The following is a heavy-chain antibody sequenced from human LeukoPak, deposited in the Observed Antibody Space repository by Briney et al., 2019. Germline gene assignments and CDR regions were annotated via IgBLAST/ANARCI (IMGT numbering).Heavy chain of an antibody. J-gene: IGHJ4*02. CDR2: ISSDSSYI. CDR3: VRGSYGAYDY. D-gene: IGHD4-17*01. Sequence: GGSLRLSCAASGFTFSSYGMHWVRQAPGKGLEWVSSISSDSSYIYYADAVHGRFTVSRDNAKYSLYLQMNSLRAEDTAVYYCVRGSYGAYDYWGQGSLVTVSS. CDR1: GFTFSSYG. V-gene: IGHV3-21*01.